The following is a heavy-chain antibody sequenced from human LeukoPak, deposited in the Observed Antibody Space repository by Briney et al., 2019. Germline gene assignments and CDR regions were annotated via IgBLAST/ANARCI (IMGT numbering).Heavy chain of an antibody. V-gene: IGHV5-51*01. CDR1: GYRFTSYW. Sequence: GESLKISFKGSGYRFTSYWIGWGRPMPGKGLEWMGIIYPGDSDTRYSPAFQGQVTISADKSISTAYLQWSSLKASDTAMYYCASSPDTARVKGFDYWGQGTLVTVSS. CDR2: IYPGDSDT. D-gene: IGHD5-18*01. J-gene: IGHJ4*02. CDR3: ASSPDTARVKGFDY.